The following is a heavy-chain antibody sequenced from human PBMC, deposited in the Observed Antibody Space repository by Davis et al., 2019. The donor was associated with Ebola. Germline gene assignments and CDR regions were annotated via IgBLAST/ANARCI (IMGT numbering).Heavy chain of an antibody. CDR1: GFTFSSYG. Sequence: GESLKISCAASGFTFSSYGMHWVRQAPGKGLEWVAVISYDGSNKYYADSVKGRFTISRDNSKNTLYLQMNSLRAEDTAVYYCARDSLSRHSSGWFYNWFDPWGQGTLVTVSS. CDR2: ISYDGSNK. D-gene: IGHD6-19*01. J-gene: IGHJ5*02. CDR3: ARDSLSRHSSGWFYNWFDP. V-gene: IGHV3-30*03.